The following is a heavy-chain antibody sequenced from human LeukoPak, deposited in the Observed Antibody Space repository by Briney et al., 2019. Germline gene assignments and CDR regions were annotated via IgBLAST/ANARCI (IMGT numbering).Heavy chain of an antibody. CDR2: ISGSGSTI. CDR3: AELGITMIGGV. J-gene: IGHJ6*04. Sequence: GGSLRLSCAASGFTFNTYGMSWVRQAPGKGLEWVSGISGSGSTIYYADSVKGRFTISRDNAKNSLYLQMNSLRAEDTAVYYCAELGITMIGGVWGKGTTVIISS. D-gene: IGHD3-10*02. V-gene: IGHV3-48*04. CDR1: GFTFNTYG.